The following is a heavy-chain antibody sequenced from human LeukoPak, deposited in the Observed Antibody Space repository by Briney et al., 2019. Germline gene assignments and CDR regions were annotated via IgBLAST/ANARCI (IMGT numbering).Heavy chain of an antibody. CDR1: GFTFNSYT. J-gene: IGHJ4*02. CDR2: ISGSGGST. D-gene: IGHD1-26*01. Sequence: GGSLRLSCAASGFTFNSYTMSWVRQAPGKGLEWVSAISGSGGSTYYADSVKGRFTISRDNSKNTLYLQMNSLRAEDTAVYYCAKVQWELLSEFDYWGQGTLVTVSS. CDR3: AKVQWELLSEFDY. V-gene: IGHV3-23*01.